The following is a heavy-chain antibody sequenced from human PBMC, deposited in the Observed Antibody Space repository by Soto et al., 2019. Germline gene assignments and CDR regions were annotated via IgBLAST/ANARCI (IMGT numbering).Heavy chain of an antibody. D-gene: IGHD2-21*02. CDR1: GYTFTGYY. V-gene: IGHV1-2*04. CDR3: VRGWEIAYCGGDCYSATSYYFDY. J-gene: IGHJ4*02. Sequence: QVQLVQSGAEVKKPGASVKVSCKASGYTFTGYYMHWVRQAPGQGLEWMGWINPNSGGTNYAQKFQGWVTMTRDTSISTAYMELSRLRSDDTAVYYCVRGWEIAYCGGDCYSATSYYFDYWGQGTLVTVSS. CDR2: INPNSGGT.